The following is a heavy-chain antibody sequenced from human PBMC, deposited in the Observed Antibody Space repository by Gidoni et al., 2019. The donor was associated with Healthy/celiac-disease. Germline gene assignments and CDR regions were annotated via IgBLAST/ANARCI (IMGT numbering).Heavy chain of an antibody. D-gene: IGHD2-21*01. CDR2: IYHSGST. J-gene: IGHJ4*02. CDR1: GGSISSGGYS. CDR3: ATYLVTKGKYYFDY. V-gene: IGHV4-30-2*01. Sequence: QLQLQESGSGLVKPSQTLSLTCAVSGGSISSGGYSWSWIRQPPGKGLEWIGYIYHSGSTYYNPSRKSRVTISVDRSKNQFSLKLSSVTAADTAVYYCATYLVTKGKYYFDYWGQGTLVTVSS.